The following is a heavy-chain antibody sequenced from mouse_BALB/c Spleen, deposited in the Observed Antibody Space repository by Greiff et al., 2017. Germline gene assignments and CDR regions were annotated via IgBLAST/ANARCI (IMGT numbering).Heavy chain of an antibody. J-gene: IGHJ2*01. CDR2: ISSGGGST. CDR1: GFAFSSYD. D-gene: IGHD4-1*01. V-gene: IGHV5-12-1*01. Sequence: EVQGVESGGGLVKPGGSLKLSCAASGFAFSSYDMSWVRQTPEKRLEWVAYISSGGGSTYYPDTVKGRFTISRDNAKNTLYLQMSSLKSEDTAMYYCARHDAGTDYWGQGTTLTVSS. CDR3: ARHDAGTDY.